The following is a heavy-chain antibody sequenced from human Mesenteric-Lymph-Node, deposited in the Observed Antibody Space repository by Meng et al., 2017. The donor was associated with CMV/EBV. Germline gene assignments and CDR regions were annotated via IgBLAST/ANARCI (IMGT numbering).Heavy chain of an antibody. CDR3: AKDRGYSSSFDY. Sequence: GESLKISCAASGFTFSSYWMHWVRQVPGKGLVWVSRINSHGNSTSYADSVKGRFTISRDNSKNTLYLQMNSLGAEDTAVYYCAKDRGYSSSFDYWGQGTLVTVSS. CDR1: GFTFSSYW. D-gene: IGHD6-13*01. V-gene: IGHV3-74*01. J-gene: IGHJ4*02. CDR2: INSHGNST.